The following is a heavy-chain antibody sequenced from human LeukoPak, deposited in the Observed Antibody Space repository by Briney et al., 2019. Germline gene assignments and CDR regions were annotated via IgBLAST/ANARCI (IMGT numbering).Heavy chain of an antibody. J-gene: IGHJ4*02. CDR1: GFSFISYG. CDR3: AKRPSDYGDYVSYFDY. V-gene: IGHV3-30*18. D-gene: IGHD4-17*01. CDR2: ISDDGRSK. Sequence: GGSLRLSCAASGFSFISYGMHWVRQAPGKGLEWVGVISDDGRSKDYADSVRGRFTISRDNSKDTLYLQMNSLRDEDTAVYYCAKRPSDYGDYVSYFDYWGQGTLVTVSS.